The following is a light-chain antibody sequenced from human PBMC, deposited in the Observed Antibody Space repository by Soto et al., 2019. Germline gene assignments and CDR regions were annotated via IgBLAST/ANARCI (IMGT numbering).Light chain of an antibody. CDR2: GVV. CDR3: CSYAGGYTYL. Sequence: QSALTQPRSVSGSPGQSVTISCTGTGNDVGAYNYVSWYQQHPGRPPKLLIYGVVRWPSGVPDRFSGSKSGNTASLTISGLQAEAEADYFCCSYAGGYTYLFGTGTKVTVL. J-gene: IGLJ1*01. CDR1: GNDVGAYNY. V-gene: IGLV2-11*01.